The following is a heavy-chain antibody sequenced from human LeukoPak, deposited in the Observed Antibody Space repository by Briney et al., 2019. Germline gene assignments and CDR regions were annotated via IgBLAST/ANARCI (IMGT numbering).Heavy chain of an antibody. CDR1: GFSFNSYA. CDR2: ISYDGNNK. J-gene: IGHJ6*02. V-gene: IGHV3-30-3*01. Sequence: GRSLRLSCAASGFSFNSYALHWVRQAPGKGLEWVAVISYDGNNKYYADSVKGRLTISRDNSKNTLYLQMNSLRAEDTAVYYCARELLFTTFFYYYGMDVWGQGTTVIVSS. CDR3: ARELLFTTFFYYYGMDV. D-gene: IGHD3-9*01.